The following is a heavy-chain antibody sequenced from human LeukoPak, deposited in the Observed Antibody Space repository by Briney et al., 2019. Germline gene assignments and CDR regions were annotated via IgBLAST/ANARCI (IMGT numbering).Heavy chain of an antibody. CDR2: ISTSGDRT. Sequence: GGSLRLSCAASGFTFSTYAMTWVRQAPGKGLEWVSGISTSGDRTYYADSVKGRFTISRDNSKNTLYLQMNSLRAEDTAEYYCARSAGGTSGGTAVDYWGQGTLVTVSS. CDR1: GFTFSTYA. V-gene: IGHV3-23*01. D-gene: IGHD1-7*01. CDR3: ARSAGGTSGGTAVDY. J-gene: IGHJ4*02.